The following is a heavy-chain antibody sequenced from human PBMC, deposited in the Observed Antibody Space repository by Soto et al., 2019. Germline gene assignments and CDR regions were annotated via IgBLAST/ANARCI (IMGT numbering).Heavy chain of an antibody. CDR3: AKDMNYGAYEGYGMDV. CDR2: ISWDSGSR. D-gene: IGHD4-17*01. CDR1: GFAFDDYA. J-gene: IGHJ6*02. V-gene: IGHV3-9*01. Sequence: GGSLRLSCAASGFAFDDYAMHWVRQVPGKGLEWVSGISWDSGSRGYADSVKGRFTVSRDNAKNSLYLQMNSLRAEDTALYYCAKDMNYGAYEGYGMDVWGQGTTVTVSS.